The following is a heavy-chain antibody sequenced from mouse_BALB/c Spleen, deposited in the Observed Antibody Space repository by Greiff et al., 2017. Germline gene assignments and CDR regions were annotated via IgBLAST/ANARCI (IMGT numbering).Heavy chain of an antibody. CDR2: ISYDGSN. D-gene: IGHD2-3*01. V-gene: IGHV3-6*02. CDR1: GYSITSGYY. Sequence: EVQLQESGPGLVKPSQSLSLTCSVTGYSITSGYYWNWIRQFPGNKLEWMGYISYDGSNNYNPSLKNRISITRDTSKNQFFLKLNSVTTEDTATYYCARGGDGYYGGAMDYWGQGTSVTVSS. CDR3: ARGGDGYYGGAMDY. J-gene: IGHJ4*01.